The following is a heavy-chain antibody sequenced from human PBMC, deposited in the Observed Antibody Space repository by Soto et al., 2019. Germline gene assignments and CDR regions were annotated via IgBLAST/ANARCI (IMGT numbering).Heavy chain of an antibody. D-gene: IGHD2-2*01. J-gene: IGHJ6*02. Sequence: ASVKVSCKVSGYTITEFSMHWVRQATGKGLEWMGGFDPEDGETIYAQKFQGRVTMTEDTSTDTAYMELSSLRSEDTAVYYCATGSVPAAILYYYYGMDVWGQGTSVTSP. V-gene: IGHV1-24*01. CDR2: FDPEDGET. CDR3: ATGSVPAAILYYYYGMDV. CDR1: GYTITEFS.